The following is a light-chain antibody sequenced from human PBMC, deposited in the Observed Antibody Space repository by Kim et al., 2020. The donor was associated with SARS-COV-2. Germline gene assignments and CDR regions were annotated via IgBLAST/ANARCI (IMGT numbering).Light chain of an antibody. CDR1: QTINNW. CDR2: KTS. CDR3: QHSYSSSPYT. Sequence: DIQMTQSPSTLSASVGDRVTITCRASQTINNWLAWYQQKPGKAPKLLIYKTSSLESGVPSRFSGSRSGTEFTLTISNLQPDDFATYYCQHSYSSSPYTFGQGTKLDSK. V-gene: IGKV1-5*03. J-gene: IGKJ2*01.